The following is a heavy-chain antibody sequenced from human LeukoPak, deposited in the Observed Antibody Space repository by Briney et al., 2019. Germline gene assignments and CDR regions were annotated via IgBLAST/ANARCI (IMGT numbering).Heavy chain of an antibody. D-gene: IGHD2-2*01. J-gene: IGHJ5*02. Sequence: GGSLRLSCAASGFTFSSYSMNWVRQAPGKGLEWVSSISSSSSYIYYADSVKGRFTISRDNAKNSLYLQMNSLRAEDTAVYYCARDPGDIVVVPAALNWFDPWGQGTLVTVSS. CDR1: GFTFSSYS. CDR3: ARDPGDIVVVPAALNWFDP. CDR2: ISSSSSYI. V-gene: IGHV3-21*01.